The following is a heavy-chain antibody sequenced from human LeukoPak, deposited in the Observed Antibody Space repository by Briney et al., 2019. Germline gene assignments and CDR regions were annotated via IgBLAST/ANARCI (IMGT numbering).Heavy chain of an antibody. CDR1: GGSISSSY. Sequence: SETLSLTCTVSGGSISSSYWSWIRQPPGKGLEWIGYIYYSGSTNYNPSPKSRVTISVDTSKNQFPLKLSSVTAADTALYYCARHVPNWVIDGLGNFDYWGQGTLVTVSS. CDR2: IYYSGST. J-gene: IGHJ4*02. V-gene: IGHV4-59*08. D-gene: IGHD3-22*01. CDR3: ARHVPNWVIDGLGNFDY.